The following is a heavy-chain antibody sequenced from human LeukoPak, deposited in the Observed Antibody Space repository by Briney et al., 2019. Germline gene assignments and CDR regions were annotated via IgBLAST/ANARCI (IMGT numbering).Heavy chain of an antibody. Sequence: GGSLRLSCAASGFTFAIHWMNWVRQAPGRGLEWVANIKLGGSEIYYVDSVKGRFTISRDDAKNSLYLQMESLRDENTAIYYCMRDRGDYWGQGTLVTVSS. J-gene: IGHJ4*02. V-gene: IGHV3-7*01. CDR2: IKLGGSEI. CDR3: MRDRGDY. CDR1: GFTFAIHW.